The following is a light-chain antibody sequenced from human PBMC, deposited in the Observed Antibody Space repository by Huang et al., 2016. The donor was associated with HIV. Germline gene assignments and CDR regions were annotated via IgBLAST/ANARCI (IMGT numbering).Light chain of an antibody. V-gene: IGKV1-33*01. Sequence: DIQMTQSPSSLSTFIGDKVTITCQAIHDIGNYLNWYQQQQGKAPKLLIYDASSLETGVTSRVSGGGSGTTFTFTITNLRPEDVATYYCQQYDGLPYTFGQGTLIEI. J-gene: IGKJ2*01. CDR2: DAS. CDR1: HDIGNY. CDR3: QQYDGLPYT.